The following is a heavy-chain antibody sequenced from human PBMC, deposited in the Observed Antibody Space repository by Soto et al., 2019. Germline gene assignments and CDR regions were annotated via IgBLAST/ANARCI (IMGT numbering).Heavy chain of an antibody. CDR1: GFSLSTSGVG. J-gene: IGHJ6*02. V-gene: IGHV2-5*01. CDR2: IYWNDDK. D-gene: IGHD3-3*01. CDR3: ALLPLPHDFWSGGHYYYGMDV. Sequence: KSGPTLVNPTQTLTLTCTFCGFSLSTSGVGVGWIRQPPGKALEWLALIYWNDDKRYSPSLKSRLTITKDTSKNQVVLTMTNMDPVDTATYYCALLPLPHDFWSGGHYYYGMDVWGQGTTVTVSS.